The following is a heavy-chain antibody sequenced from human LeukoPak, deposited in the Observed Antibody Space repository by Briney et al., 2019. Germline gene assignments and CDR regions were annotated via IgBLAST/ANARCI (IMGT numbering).Heavy chain of an antibody. Sequence: ASVKVSCKASGYTFTGYYMHWVRQAPGQGLEWMGWINPNSGGINYAQKFQGRVTMTRDTSISTAYMELSRLRSDDTAVYYCARDDDCRSTSCYIGYWGQGTLVTVSS. D-gene: IGHD2-2*02. V-gene: IGHV1-2*02. J-gene: IGHJ4*02. CDR3: ARDDDCRSTSCYIGY. CDR1: GYTFTGYY. CDR2: INPNSGGI.